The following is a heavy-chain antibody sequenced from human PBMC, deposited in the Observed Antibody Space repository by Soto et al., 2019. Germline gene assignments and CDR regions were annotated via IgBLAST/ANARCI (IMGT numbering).Heavy chain of an antibody. CDR3: ARRAETNGWNGFGADKYYFDF. Sequence: AASVKVSCKAFGYTFTTYGINWVRQAPGQGLEWMGWMNPNTGNSAYAQKFQGRVTVTSDTSINTVHMELSSLRSEDTAVYYCARRAETNGWNGFGADKYYFDFWGQGTLVTVSS. CDR1: GYTFTTYG. D-gene: IGHD1-1*01. CDR2: MNPNTGNS. J-gene: IGHJ4*02. V-gene: IGHV1-8*02.